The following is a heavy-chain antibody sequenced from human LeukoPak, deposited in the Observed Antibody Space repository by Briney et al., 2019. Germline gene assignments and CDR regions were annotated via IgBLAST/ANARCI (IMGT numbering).Heavy chain of an antibody. Sequence: MSSDTLSLTCTLSGGSISSSSYYWGWVRQPPGKGLQMMGSIYYRGSTYYNPSDTRRVPISGDTYKNQLSLKLSSVTAADTAVYYCASNDCSSTSCYVDYWGEGTLVTVSS. J-gene: IGHJ4*02. CDR2: IYYRGST. CDR3: ASNDCSSTSCYVDY. CDR1: GGSISSSSYY. D-gene: IGHD2-2*01. V-gene: IGHV4-39*01.